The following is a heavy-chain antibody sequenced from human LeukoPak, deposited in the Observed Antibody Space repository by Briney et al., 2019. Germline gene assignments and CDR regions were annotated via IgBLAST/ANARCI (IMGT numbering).Heavy chain of an antibody. V-gene: IGHV4-38-2*01. J-gene: IGHJ6*03. CDR2: IYHSGIT. Sequence: SETLSLTCAVSGYSISSDYYWGWIRPPPGKGLEWIGSIYHSGITYYNPSLKSRVTISVDASKNQFSLKLSSVTAADTAVYYCARHVFWSGYYPYYMDVWGKGTTVTVSS. CDR1: GYSISSDYY. CDR3: ARHVFWSGYYPYYMDV. D-gene: IGHD3-3*01.